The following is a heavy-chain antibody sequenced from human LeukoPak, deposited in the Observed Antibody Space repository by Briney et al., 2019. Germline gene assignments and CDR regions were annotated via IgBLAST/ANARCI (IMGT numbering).Heavy chain of an antibody. D-gene: IGHD3-10*01. CDR2: ISSSSSYI. CDR3: ARRVRGAIISYGMDV. V-gene: IGHV3-21*01. CDR1: GFTFSSYS. Sequence: GGSLRLSCAASGFTFSSYSMNWVRQAPGKGLEWVSSISSSSSYIYYADSVKGRFTISRDNAKNSLYLQMNSLRAEDTAVYYCARRVRGAIISYGMDVWGKGTTVAVSS. J-gene: IGHJ6*04.